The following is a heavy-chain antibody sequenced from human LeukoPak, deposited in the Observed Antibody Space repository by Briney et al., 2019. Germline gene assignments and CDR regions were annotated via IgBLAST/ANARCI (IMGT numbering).Heavy chain of an antibody. CDR3: ARDEGYYYDSSGYHHGDY. J-gene: IGHJ4*02. CDR2: FDPEDGET. CDR1: GYTLTELS. V-gene: IGHV1-24*01. Sequence: ASVKVSCKVSGYTLTELSMHWVRQAPGKGLEWMGGFDPEDGETIYAQKFQGRVTITADESTSTAYMELSSLRSEDTAVYYCARDEGYYYDSSGYHHGDYWGQGTLVTVSS. D-gene: IGHD3-22*01.